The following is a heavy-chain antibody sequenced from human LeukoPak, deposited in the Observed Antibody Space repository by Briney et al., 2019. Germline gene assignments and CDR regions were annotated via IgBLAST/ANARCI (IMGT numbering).Heavy chain of an antibody. J-gene: IGHJ4*02. V-gene: IGHV4-30-2*01. CDR3: ARGTPDFDS. Sequence: SQTLSLTCAVSGGSISSGGFSWNWIRQPPGKGLEWIGFIYQSGRATYNPSLKSRVNISVDRSKNQFSVKMNSVTAADTAVYLCARGTPDFDSWGQGTLVTVSS. CDR2: IYQSGRA. CDR1: GGSISSGGFS.